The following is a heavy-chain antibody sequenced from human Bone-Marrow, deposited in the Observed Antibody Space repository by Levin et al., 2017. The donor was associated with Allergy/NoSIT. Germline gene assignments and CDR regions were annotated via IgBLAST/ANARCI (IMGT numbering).Heavy chain of an antibody. CDR2: INHSGST. J-gene: IGHJ5*02. CDR3: ARASGNYDFWSGYFSYNWFDP. CDR1: GGSFSGYY. Sequence: GSLRLSCAVYGGSFSGYYWSWIRQPPGKGLEWIGEINHSGSTNYNPSLKSRVTISVDTSKNQFSLKLSSVTAADTAVYYCARASGNYDFWSGYFSYNWFDPWGQGTLVTVSS. V-gene: IGHV4-34*01. D-gene: IGHD3-3*01.